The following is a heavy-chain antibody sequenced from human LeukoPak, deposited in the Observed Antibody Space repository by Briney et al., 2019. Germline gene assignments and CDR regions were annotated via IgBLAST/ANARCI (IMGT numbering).Heavy chain of an antibody. CDR2: INHSGST. J-gene: IGHJ5*02. CDR3: ARVECSSTSCYIGSWFDP. D-gene: IGHD2-2*02. CDR1: GGSFSGYY. Sequence: SETLSLTCAVYGGSFSGYYWSWIRQPPGKGLEWIGEINHSGSTNYNPSLKSRVTISVDTPKNQFSLKLSSVTAADTAVYYCARVECSSTSCYIGSWFDPWGQGTLVTVSS. V-gene: IGHV4-34*01.